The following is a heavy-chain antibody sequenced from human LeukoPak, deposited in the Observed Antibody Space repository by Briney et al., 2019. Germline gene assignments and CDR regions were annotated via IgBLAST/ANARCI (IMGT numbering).Heavy chain of an antibody. V-gene: IGHV4-30-4*02. CDR1: GGSISSGDYY. CDR3: ARDPTAAGAPDAFDI. J-gene: IGHJ3*02. CDR2: IYYSGST. D-gene: IGHD6-13*01. Sequence: SETLSLTCTVSGGSISSGDYYWSWIRQPPGKGLEWIGYIYYSGSTYYNPSLKSRVTISVDTSKNQFSLKLSSVTAADTAVYYCARDPTAAGAPDAFDIWGQGTMVTVSS.